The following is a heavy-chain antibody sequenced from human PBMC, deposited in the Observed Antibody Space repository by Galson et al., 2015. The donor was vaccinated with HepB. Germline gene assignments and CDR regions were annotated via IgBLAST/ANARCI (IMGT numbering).Heavy chain of an antibody. D-gene: IGHD2-2*02. CDR2: ISAYNGNT. CDR1: GYTFTSYG. CDR3: ARGTLYCSSTSCYKHYYYYMDV. J-gene: IGHJ6*03. V-gene: IGHV1-18*01. Sequence: SVKVSCKASGYTFTSYGISWVRQAPGQGLEWMGWISAYNGNTNYAQKLQGRVTMTTDTSTSTAYMELSSLRSEDTAVYYCARGTLYCSSTSCYKHYYYYMDVWGKGTTVTVSS.